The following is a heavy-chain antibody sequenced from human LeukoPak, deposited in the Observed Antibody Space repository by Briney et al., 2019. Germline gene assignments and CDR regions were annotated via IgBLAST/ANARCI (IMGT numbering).Heavy chain of an antibody. CDR1: GYTFTSYG. Sequence: ASVKVSCKASGYTFTSYGISWVRQAPGQGLEWMGWISAYSGDTNYAQKFQGRATMTTDTSTSTAYMELRSLRSEDTAVYYCARARITGTTRYFDIWGQGTMVTVSS. J-gene: IGHJ3*02. V-gene: IGHV1-18*01. CDR3: ARARITGTTRYFDI. CDR2: ISAYSGDT. D-gene: IGHD1-20*01.